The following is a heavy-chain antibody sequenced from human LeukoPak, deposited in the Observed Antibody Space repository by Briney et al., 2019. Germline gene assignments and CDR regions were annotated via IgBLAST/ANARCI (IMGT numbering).Heavy chain of an antibody. D-gene: IGHD3-9*01. CDR1: GFSLSTSGGG. CDR2: SYWDEDK. V-gene: IGHV2-5*02. J-gene: IGHJ4*02. CDR3: AHSDDIREFDY. Sequence: SGPTLVNPAQTLTLTCTFSGFSLSTSGGGVGWIRQPPGKALEWLALSYWDEDKRYSPSLKSRLTITKEPSKNQVVLTMTNMDPVDTATYYCAHSDDIREFDYWGQGTLVTVSS.